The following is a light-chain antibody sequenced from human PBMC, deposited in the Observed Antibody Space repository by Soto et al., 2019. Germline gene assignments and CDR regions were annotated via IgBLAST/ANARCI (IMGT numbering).Light chain of an antibody. CDR2: KAS. CDR3: QQANSFSSLT. V-gene: IGKV1-39*01. J-gene: IGKJ4*01. Sequence: DIQMTQSPSSLSASVGDRVTITCRASQSISSYLNWYQQKPGKAPKLLIYKASTLKSGVPSRFSGSGSGTDFTLTISSLQPEDFATYYCQQANSFSSLTFGGGTKVDIK. CDR1: QSISSY.